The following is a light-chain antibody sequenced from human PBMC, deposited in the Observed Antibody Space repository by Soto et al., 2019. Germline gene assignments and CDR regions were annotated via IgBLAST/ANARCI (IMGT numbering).Light chain of an antibody. Sequence: EIVLTQSPGTLSLSPGERATLSCRASQTVNNNYLAWYQQRPGQAPRLLIYGASTRATGIPDRFSGSGSGTDFALIISRLEPEDFAVYYCQQYGSSLPITFCPGTKVDFK. CDR2: GAS. V-gene: IGKV3-20*01. J-gene: IGKJ3*01. CDR1: QTVNNNY. CDR3: QQYGSSLPIT.